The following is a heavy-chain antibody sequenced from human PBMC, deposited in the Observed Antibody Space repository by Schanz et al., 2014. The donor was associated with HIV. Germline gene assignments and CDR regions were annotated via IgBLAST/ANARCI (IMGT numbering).Heavy chain of an antibody. CDR3: ARDGGEV. V-gene: IGHV3-21*01. CDR2: ISGGSTYT. CDR1: GFTLGNYI. D-gene: IGHD3-16*01. Sequence: VQLVESGGGVVQPGRSLRLSCSTSGFTLGNYIMNWVRQAPGKGLEWVSSISGGSTYTYYADSIRGRFIVSRDNARSSVYLQMYSLRAEDTAVYYCARDGGEVWGQGTTVTVS. J-gene: IGHJ6*02.